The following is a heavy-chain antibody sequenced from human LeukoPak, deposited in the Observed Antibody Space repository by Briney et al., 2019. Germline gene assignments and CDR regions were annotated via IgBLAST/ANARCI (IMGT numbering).Heavy chain of an antibody. D-gene: IGHD3-3*01. CDR3: ATRRGYYRHDAFDI. J-gene: IGHJ3*02. CDR2: FDPEDGET. Sequence: GASVKVSCKVSGYTLTELSMHWVRQAPGEGLEWMGGFDPEDGETIYAQKFQGRVTMTEDTSTDTAYMELGSLRSEDTAVYYCATRRGYYRHDAFDIWGQGTMVTVSS. CDR1: GYTLTELS. V-gene: IGHV1-24*01.